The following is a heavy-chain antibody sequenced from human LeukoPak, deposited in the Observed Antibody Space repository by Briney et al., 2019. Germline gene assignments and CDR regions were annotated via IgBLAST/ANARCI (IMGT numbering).Heavy chain of an antibody. J-gene: IGHJ4*02. D-gene: IGHD3-10*01. CDR1: GFTFSSYW. Sequence: PGGSLRLSCAASGFTFSSYWMHWVRQAPGKGLGWVSRINSDGSSTIYADSVKGRFTISRDNAKNTLYLQMNSLRAEDTAVYYCAGGIRGVYSGDYFDYWGQGTLVTVSS. CDR3: AGGIRGVYSGDYFDY. V-gene: IGHV3-74*01. CDR2: INSDGSST.